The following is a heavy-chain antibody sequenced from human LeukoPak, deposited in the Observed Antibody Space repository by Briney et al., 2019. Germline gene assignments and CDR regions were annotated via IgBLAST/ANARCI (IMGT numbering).Heavy chain of an antibody. CDR3: AREGGYCSGGSCYYNY. CDR2: IIPIFGTA. Sequence: GASVKVSCKASGGTFSSYAISWVRQAPGQGLEWMGGIIPIFGTANYAQKFQGRVTITADESTSTAYMELSSLRSEDTAVYYRAREGGYCSGGSCYYNYWGQGTLVTVSS. V-gene: IGHV1-69*13. CDR1: GGTFSSYA. D-gene: IGHD2-15*01. J-gene: IGHJ4*02.